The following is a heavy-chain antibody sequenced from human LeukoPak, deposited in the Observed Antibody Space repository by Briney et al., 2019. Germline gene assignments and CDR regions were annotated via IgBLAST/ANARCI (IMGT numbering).Heavy chain of an antibody. V-gene: IGHV3-74*01. CDR2: INSDGSWT. CDR1: GFTFSSYA. Sequence: LGGSLRLSCAASGFTFSSYAMSWVRQAPGKGLEWVSHINSDGSWTSYADSVKGRFTISKDNAKNTVYLQMNSLRAEDTAVYYCVSFYETYWGRGTLVTVSS. D-gene: IGHD2/OR15-2a*01. CDR3: VSFYETY. J-gene: IGHJ4*02.